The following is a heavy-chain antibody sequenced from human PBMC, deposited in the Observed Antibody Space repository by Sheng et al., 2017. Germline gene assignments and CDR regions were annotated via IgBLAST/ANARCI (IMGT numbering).Heavy chain of an antibody. V-gene: IGHV4-34*01. CDR1: GGSFSGYY. J-gene: IGHJ5*02. CDR2: INHSGST. D-gene: IGHD3-10*01. CDR3: ARLSSIGDFP. Sequence: QVQLQQWGAGLLKPSETLSLTCAVYGGSFSGYYWSWIRQPPGKGLEWIGEINHSGSTNYNPSLKSRVTISVDTSKNQFSLKLSSVTAADTAVYYCARLSSIGDFPWGQGTLVTVSS.